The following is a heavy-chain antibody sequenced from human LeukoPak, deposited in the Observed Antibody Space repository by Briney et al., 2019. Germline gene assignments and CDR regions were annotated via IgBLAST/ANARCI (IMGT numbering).Heavy chain of an antibody. CDR2: IIPIFGTA. J-gene: IGHJ4*02. CDR1: GGTFSSYA. V-gene: IGHV1-69*13. CDR3: ARSKALRLDDIYY. D-gene: IGHD3-9*01. Sequence: SVKVSCKASGGTFSSYAISWVRQAPGQGLEWMGGIIPIFGTANYAQKFQGRVTITADESTSTAYMELSSLRSEDTAVYYCARSKALRLDDIYYWGQGTLVTVSS.